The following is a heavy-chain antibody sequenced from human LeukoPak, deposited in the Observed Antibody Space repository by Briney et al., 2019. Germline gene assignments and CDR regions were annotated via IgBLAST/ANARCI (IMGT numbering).Heavy chain of an antibody. CDR1: GYTFTDYY. CDR2: INPNSAGT. Sequence: ASVKVSCKASGYTFTDYYIHWVRQAPGQGLEWMGWINPNSAGTNYAQRFQGRIIMTRDTSIRTAYIEVSRLRSDDTAMYYCARLYGSGRRSAFDYWGQGTPVTVSS. J-gene: IGHJ4*02. V-gene: IGHV1-2*02. CDR3: ARLYGSGRRSAFDY. D-gene: IGHD3-10*01.